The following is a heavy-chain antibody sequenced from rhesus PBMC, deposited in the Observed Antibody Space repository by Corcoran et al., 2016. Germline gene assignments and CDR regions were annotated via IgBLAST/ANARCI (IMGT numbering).Heavy chain of an antibody. CDR1: GGSISDDYY. Sequence: QVQLQESGPGLVKPSETLSLTCAVSGGSISDDYYWSWIRQPPGKGLEWIGFIYGSGGGTNDNPSLKNRVTISIDPSKNQFSLKLSSVTAADTAVYYCAIRGSSRYYANSLDVWGRGVLVTVSS. CDR2: IYGSGGGT. D-gene: IGHD3-40*01. CDR3: AIRGSSRYYANSLDV. J-gene: IGHJ5-2*02. V-gene: IGHV4-106*01.